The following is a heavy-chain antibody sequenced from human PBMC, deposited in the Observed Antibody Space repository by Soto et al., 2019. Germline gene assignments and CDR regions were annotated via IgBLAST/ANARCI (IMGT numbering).Heavy chain of an antibody. CDR3: AKAGQNIVVVVAATDYFDY. V-gene: IGHV3-30*18. D-gene: IGHD2-15*01. J-gene: IGHJ4*02. CDR2: ISYDGSNK. CDR1: GFTFSSYG. Sequence: VGSLRLSCAASGFTFSSYGMHWVRQAPGKGLEWVAVISYDGSNKYYADSVKGRFTISRDNSKNTLYLQMNSLRAEDTAVYYCAKAGQNIVVVVAATDYFDYWGQGTLVTVSS.